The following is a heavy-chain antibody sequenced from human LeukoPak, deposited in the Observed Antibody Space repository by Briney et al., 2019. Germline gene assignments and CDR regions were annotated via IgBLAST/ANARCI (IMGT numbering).Heavy chain of an antibody. V-gene: IGHV4-39*01. Sequence: SETLSLTCTVSGGSISSSCYYWGCHRPPQGQGLEWIGSIYYSGSTYYNPSLKSRVTISVDTSKNQFSLKLSSVTAADTAVYYCARRPAEGGAAGIGWFDPWGQGTLVTVSS. CDR3: ARRPAEGGAAGIGWFDP. J-gene: IGHJ5*02. CDR2: IYYSGST. CDR1: GGSISSSCYY. D-gene: IGHD6-13*01.